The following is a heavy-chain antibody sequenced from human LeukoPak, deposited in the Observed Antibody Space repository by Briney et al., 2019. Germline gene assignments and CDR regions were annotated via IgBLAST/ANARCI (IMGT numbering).Heavy chain of an antibody. V-gene: IGHV3-66*01. CDR3: ARGYSSGWYNWFDP. Sequence: PGGSLRLSCAASGFTVSSNYMSWVRQAPGKGLEWVSVIYSGGSTYYADSVKGRFTISRDNSKNTLYLQMNSLRVEDTAVYYCARGYSSGWYNWFDPWGQGTLVTVSS. CDR1: GFTVSSNY. CDR2: IYSGGST. D-gene: IGHD6-19*01. J-gene: IGHJ5*02.